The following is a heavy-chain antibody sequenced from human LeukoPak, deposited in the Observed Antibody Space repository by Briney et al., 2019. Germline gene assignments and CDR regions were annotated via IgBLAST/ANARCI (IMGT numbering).Heavy chain of an antibody. CDR1: GSTFSSYA. CDR3: AKFISEVLTGYFDY. J-gene: IGHJ4*02. V-gene: IGHV3-23*01. CDR2: ISGSGGST. Sequence: GSLRLSCAASGSTFSSYAMSWVRQAPEKGLEWVSAISGSGGSTYYADSVKGRFTISRDNSKNTLYLQMNSLRAEDTAVYYCAKFISEVLTGYFDYWGQGTLVTVSS. D-gene: IGHD3-9*01.